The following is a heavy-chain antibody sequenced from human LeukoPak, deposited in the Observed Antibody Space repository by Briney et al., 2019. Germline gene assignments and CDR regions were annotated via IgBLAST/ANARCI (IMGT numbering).Heavy chain of an antibody. CDR3: ATTRATVTTLDY. CDR1: GGSISSADYY. D-gene: IGHD4-17*01. V-gene: IGHV4-31*03. CDR2: IYYSGST. Sequence: PSETLSLTCTVSGGSISSADYYWSWIRQPPGKGLEWIGYIYYSGSTYYNPSLKSRVTISVDTSKNQFSLKLSSVTAADTAVYYCATTRATVTTLDYWGQGTLVTVSS. J-gene: IGHJ4*02.